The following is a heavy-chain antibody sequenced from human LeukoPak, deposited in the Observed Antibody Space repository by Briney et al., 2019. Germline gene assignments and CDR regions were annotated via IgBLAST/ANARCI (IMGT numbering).Heavy chain of an antibody. J-gene: IGHJ4*02. CDR3: ARDPVYCSGGTCYSVYFDY. V-gene: IGHV3-11*01. D-gene: IGHD2-15*01. Sequence: GGSLRLSCAASGFTFSDYYMSWIRQAPGKGLEWVSYITSSGSTIYYAESVKGRFTISRDNAKNSLYLKMNSLRAEDTAVYYCARDPVYCSGGTCYSVYFDYWGQGTLVTVSS. CDR2: ITSSGSTI. CDR1: GFTFSDYY.